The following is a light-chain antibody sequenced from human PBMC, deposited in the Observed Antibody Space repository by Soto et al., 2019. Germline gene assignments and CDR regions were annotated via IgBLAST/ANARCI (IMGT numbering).Light chain of an antibody. CDR1: QSLTNW. CDR3: HQYVSYSWA. J-gene: IGKJ1*01. Sequence: DLQMTQSPSTLSASVGDRVTITCRASQSLTNWLAWYQQKPGKAPKLLIYKASSLESGVPSRFSGSGSGTEFTLTISSLQPDDFATYYCHQYVSYSWAFGQGTKVDIK. V-gene: IGKV1-5*03. CDR2: KAS.